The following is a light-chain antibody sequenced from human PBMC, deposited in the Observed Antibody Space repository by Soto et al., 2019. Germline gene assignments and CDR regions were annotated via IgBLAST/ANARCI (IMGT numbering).Light chain of an antibody. V-gene: IGKV1-9*01. CDR2: GAS. J-gene: IGKJ5*01. CDR1: QGISSY. CDR3: QQLNAYPLT. Sequence: DIQLTQSPSFLSASVGDRVTITCRASQGISSYLAWFQQKPGRAPNLLIYGASTLQSGVPSRFSGSGSGTDFTLTISDLQPEDFATYYCQQLNAYPLTFGQGTLLQSK.